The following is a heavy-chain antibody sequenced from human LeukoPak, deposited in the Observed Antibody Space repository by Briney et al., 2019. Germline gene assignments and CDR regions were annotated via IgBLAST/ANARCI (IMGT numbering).Heavy chain of an antibody. CDR3: ARSLHQRSGYCSGGSCLDP. V-gene: IGHV4-61*02. J-gene: IGHJ5*02. CDR1: GGSISSGNYY. D-gene: IGHD2-15*01. CDR2: IYTSGST. Sequence: PSETLSLTCTVSGGSISSGNYYWSWIRQPAGKGLEWIGRIYTSGSTNYNPSLKSRVTISVDTSKNQFSLKLSSVTAADTAVYYCARSLHQRSGYCSGGSCLDPWGQGTLVTVSS.